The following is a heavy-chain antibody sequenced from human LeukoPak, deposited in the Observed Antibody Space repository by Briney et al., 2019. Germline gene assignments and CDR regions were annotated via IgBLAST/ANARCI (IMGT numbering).Heavy chain of an antibody. CDR2: ISGSGDST. Sequence: GGSLRLSCAASGFTFSDYYMSWIRQAPGKGLEWVSGISGSGDSTYYVDSVKGRFTISRDNSRNTLYLQMNSLRADDTAVYYCAKTPWIQLWFDTWGQGTLVTVSS. D-gene: IGHD5-18*01. V-gene: IGHV3-23*01. J-gene: IGHJ5*02. CDR3: AKTPWIQLWFDT. CDR1: GFTFSDYY.